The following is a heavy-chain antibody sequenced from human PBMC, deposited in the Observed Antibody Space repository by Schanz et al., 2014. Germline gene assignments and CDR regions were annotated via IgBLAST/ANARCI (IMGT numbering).Heavy chain of an antibody. CDR2: IVPIAGIT. CDR1: GGTFSSDT. CDR3: TRGGYSYALSAFDI. V-gene: IGHV1-69*02. J-gene: IGHJ3*02. D-gene: IGHD5-18*01. Sequence: QVQLVQSGAEVKKPGPSVKVSCKASGGTFSSDTFSWVRQAPGQGLEWMGRIVPIAGITNYAQRFQGRVTITADKSSDTAYMELSSLRSEDTALYYCTRGGYSYALSAFDIWGQGTMVTVSS.